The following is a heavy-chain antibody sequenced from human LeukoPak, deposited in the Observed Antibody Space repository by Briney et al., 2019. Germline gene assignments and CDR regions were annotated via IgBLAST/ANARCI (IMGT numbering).Heavy chain of an antibody. CDR2: IWYDGNKK. CDR1: GFAFSTYV. CDR3: ARDLSSSGWLDP. Sequence: GGSLRLSCVASGFAFSTYVMHWVRQAPGKGLEWVAVIWYDGNKKYYVDSVKGRVTISRDNSKNTLYLQMNSLRAEDTAIYYCARDLSSSGWLDPWGQGTLVTVSS. D-gene: IGHD6-19*01. V-gene: IGHV3-33*01. J-gene: IGHJ5*02.